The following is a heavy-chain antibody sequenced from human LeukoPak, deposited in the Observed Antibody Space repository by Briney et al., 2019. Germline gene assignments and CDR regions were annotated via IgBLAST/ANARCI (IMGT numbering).Heavy chain of an antibody. D-gene: IGHD6-13*01. CDR3: ARGTIAAAGYYYFDY. Sequence: GGSLRLSCAASGFTFSSYWMSWVRQAPGKGREWVANIKQDGSEKYYVDSVKGRFTIYRDNAKNSLYLQMNSLRAEDTAVYYCARGTIAAAGYYYFDYWGQGTQVTVSS. V-gene: IGHV3-7*04. CDR2: IKQDGSEK. CDR1: GFTFSSYW. J-gene: IGHJ4*02.